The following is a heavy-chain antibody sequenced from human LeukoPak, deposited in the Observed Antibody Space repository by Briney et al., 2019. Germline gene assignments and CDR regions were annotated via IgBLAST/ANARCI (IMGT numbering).Heavy chain of an antibody. CDR3: ARPFLWFPEGI. V-gene: IGHV3-23*01. CDR2: ISASGST. CDR1: GFTFTNYA. J-gene: IGHJ3*02. D-gene: IGHD3-10*01. Sequence: GGSLRLSCAASGFTFTNYAMSWVRQAPGKGLEWVSHISASGSTYYADSVEGRFTISRDNSRNTLYLQMNSLRDEDTAIYYCARPFLWFPEGIWGQGTMVTVSS.